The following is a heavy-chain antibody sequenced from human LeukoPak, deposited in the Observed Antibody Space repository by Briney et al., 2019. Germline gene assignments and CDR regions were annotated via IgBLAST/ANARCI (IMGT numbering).Heavy chain of an antibody. D-gene: IGHD3-22*01. Sequence: SETLSLTCTVSGGSISSYYWSWIRQPPGKGLEWIGYIYYSGSTNYNPSLKSRVTISVDTSKKQFSLKLSSVTAADTAVYYCARDLYYDSSEHHYYYDMDVWGQGTTVTVSS. CDR3: ARDLYYDSSEHHYYYDMDV. J-gene: IGHJ6*02. CDR2: IYYSGST. CDR1: GGSISSYY. V-gene: IGHV4-59*01.